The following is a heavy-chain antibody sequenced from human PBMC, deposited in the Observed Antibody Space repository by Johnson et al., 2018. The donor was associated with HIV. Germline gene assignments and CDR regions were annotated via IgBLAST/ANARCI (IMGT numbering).Heavy chain of an antibody. J-gene: IGHJ3*02. CDR1: GFTFSSYA. D-gene: IGHD2-21*01. CDR2: TSYDGGNK. Sequence: LQLLESGGGVVQPGRSLRLSCAASGFTFSSYAMHWVRQAPGKGLEWVAVTSYDGGNKYYEDSGKGRFTSSRDNSKYTLYLHMNSLRAEDTAVYYCAKLGGEDGFDIWGQGTMVTVSS. V-gene: IGHV3-30-3*02. CDR3: AKLGGEDGFDI.